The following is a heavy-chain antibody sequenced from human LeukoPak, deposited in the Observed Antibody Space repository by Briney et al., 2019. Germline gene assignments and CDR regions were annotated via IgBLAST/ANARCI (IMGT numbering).Heavy chain of an antibody. V-gene: IGHV5-51*01. J-gene: IGHJ4*02. CDR1: GYSFNSYW. D-gene: IGHD3-22*01. Sequence: GESLKISCKGSGYSFNSYWIGWVRQMPGKGLEWMGIIYPGDSDTRYSPSFQGQVTISADKSISTACLQWSSLKASDTAMYYCARSARDSSGYYLYYFDYWGQGTLVTVSS. CDR3: ARSARDSSGYYLYYFDY. CDR2: IYPGDSDT.